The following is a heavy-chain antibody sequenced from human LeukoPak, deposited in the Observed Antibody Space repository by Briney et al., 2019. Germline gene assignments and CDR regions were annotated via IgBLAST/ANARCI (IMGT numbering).Heavy chain of an antibody. D-gene: IGHD4-23*01. CDR2: INQDGSDK. J-gene: IGHJ4*02. CDR1: GFIITSNY. V-gene: IGHV3-7*01. CDR3: ARGATYGGGDY. Sequence: FLRLSCAASGFIITSNYICWVRQAAGKGLEWVAMINQDGSDKYYADSVKGRFTISRDNAKNSLDLQMNSLRVDDTAVYYCARGATYGGGDYWGQGTLVTVSS.